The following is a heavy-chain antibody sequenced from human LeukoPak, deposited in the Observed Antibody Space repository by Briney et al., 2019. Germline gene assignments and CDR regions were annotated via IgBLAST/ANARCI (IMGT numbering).Heavy chain of an antibody. Sequence: GGSLRLSCEASGFIFSNFWMSWVRQAPGKGLEWVANIREDGSEAYYVDFVKGRFTISRDNDKNSLHLQMNSLRVEDTAAYYCARVLYFRENSYAGPFDQWGQGTLVTVSS. CDR1: GFIFSNFW. CDR3: ARVLYFRENSYAGPFDQ. V-gene: IGHV3-7*01. CDR2: IREDGSEA. J-gene: IGHJ4*02. D-gene: IGHD5-18*01.